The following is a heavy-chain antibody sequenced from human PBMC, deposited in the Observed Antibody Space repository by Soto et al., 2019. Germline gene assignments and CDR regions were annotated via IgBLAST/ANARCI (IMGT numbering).Heavy chain of an antibody. CDR1: GFTFSSYA. CDR3: AKETPILVVPAAMDGNYYYYMDV. D-gene: IGHD2-2*01. Sequence: GGSLRLSCAASGFTFSSYAMSWVRQAPGKGLEWVSAISGSGGSTYYADSVKGRFTISRDNSKNTLYLQMNSLRAEDTAVYYCAKETPILVVPAAMDGNYYYYMDVWGKGTTVTVS. J-gene: IGHJ6*03. V-gene: IGHV3-23*01. CDR2: ISGSGGST.